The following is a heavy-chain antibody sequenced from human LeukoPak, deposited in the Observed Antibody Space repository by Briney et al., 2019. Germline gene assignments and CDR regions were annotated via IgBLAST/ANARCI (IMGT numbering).Heavy chain of an antibody. J-gene: IGHJ4*02. CDR3: ARASPMVRGVIYFDY. Sequence: SETLSLTCSVSGGSISSYYWSWIRQPAGKGLEWIGRMYISGTTDYNPSLKSRVTMSVDTSKNQFSLKLSSVTAADTAVYYCARASPMVRGVIYFDYWGQGTLVTVSS. CDR1: GGSISSYY. CDR2: MYISGTT. D-gene: IGHD3-10*01. V-gene: IGHV4-4*07.